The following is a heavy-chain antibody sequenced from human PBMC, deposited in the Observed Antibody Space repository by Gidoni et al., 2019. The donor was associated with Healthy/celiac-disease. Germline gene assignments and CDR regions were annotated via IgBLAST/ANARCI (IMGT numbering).Heavy chain of an antibody. J-gene: IGHJ3*02. Sequence: QVKLVESGGGVVQPGRSLRLSCAASGFTVSIYAMHWVRRAPGKGLEWVAFILYDGSNKYYADSVKVRFTISRDNSKNTLSLQMNSLRAEDTAVYYCARDQEPSGYYFDAFDIWGQGTMVTVSS. CDR1: GFTVSIYA. V-gene: IGHV3-30-3*01. CDR2: ILYDGSNK. CDR3: ARDQEPSGYYFDAFDI. D-gene: IGHD3-22*01.